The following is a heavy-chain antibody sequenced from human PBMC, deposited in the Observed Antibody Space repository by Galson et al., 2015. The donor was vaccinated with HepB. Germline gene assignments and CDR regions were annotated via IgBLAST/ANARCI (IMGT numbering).Heavy chain of an antibody. CDR1: GFTFSSYA. Sequence: SLRLSCAASGFTFSSYAMHWVRQAPGKGLEWVAAISYDGSNKYYADSVKGRFTISRDNSKNTLYLQMNSLRAEDTAVYYCARDLYSSSWYENAFDIWGQGTMVTVYS. V-gene: IGHV3-30*04. CDR2: ISYDGSNK. CDR3: ARDLYSSSWYENAFDI. D-gene: IGHD6-13*01. J-gene: IGHJ3*02.